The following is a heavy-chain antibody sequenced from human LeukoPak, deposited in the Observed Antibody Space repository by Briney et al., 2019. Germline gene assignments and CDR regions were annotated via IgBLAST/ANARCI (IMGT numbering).Heavy chain of an antibody. Sequence: PGGSLRLSCAASGFIVNSNYMSWVRQAPGKGLEWVSVIYSGGSTYYADSVKGRFTISRDNSKNTLYLQMNSLRAEDTAVYYCARTSADYGEVLFDYWGQGTLVTVSS. V-gene: IGHV3-53*01. D-gene: IGHD4/OR15-4a*01. J-gene: IGHJ4*02. CDR3: ARTSADYGEVLFDY. CDR1: GFIVNSNY. CDR2: IYSGGST.